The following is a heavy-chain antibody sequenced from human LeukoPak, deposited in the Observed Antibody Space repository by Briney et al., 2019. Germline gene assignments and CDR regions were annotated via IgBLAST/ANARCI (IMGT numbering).Heavy chain of an antibody. V-gene: IGHV4-34*01. Sequence: SETLSLTCAVYGGSFSGYYWSWIRQPPGKELEWIGEINHSGSTNYNPSLKSRVTISVDTSKNQFSLKLSSVTAADTAVYYCARGIQTYGGSSPFDYWGQGTLVTVSS. J-gene: IGHJ4*02. CDR2: INHSGST. CDR1: GGSFSGYY. CDR3: ARGIQTYGGSSPFDY. D-gene: IGHD2-15*01.